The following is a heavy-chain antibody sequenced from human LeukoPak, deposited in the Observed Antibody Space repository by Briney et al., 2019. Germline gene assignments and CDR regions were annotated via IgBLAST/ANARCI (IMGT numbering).Heavy chain of an antibody. CDR2: IWYDGSNK. J-gene: IGHJ4*02. CDR3: ARNEYYYDSSGYYYYIDY. Sequence: PGGSLRLSCAASGFTFSSYGMHWVRQAPGKGLEWVAVIWYDGSNKYYADSVKCRFTISRDNSKNTLYLQMNSLRAEDTAVYYCARNEYYYDSSGYYYYIDYWGQGTLVTVSS. V-gene: IGHV3-33*01. D-gene: IGHD3-22*01. CDR1: GFTFSSYG.